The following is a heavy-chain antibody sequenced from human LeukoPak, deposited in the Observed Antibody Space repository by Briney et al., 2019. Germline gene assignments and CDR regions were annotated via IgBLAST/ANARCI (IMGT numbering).Heavy chain of an antibody. V-gene: IGHV3-21*01. J-gene: IGHJ3*02. CDR3: ARVGTPQTGLFAFDI. D-gene: IGHD3-10*01. CDR2: ISSGSSYI. Sequence: GGSLRLSCAASGFTFSTYSMNWVRQAPGKGLEWVSSISSGSSYIYYADSVKGRFTISRDNAKNSLHLQMNSPRAEDTAVYYCARVGTPQTGLFAFDIWGQGTMVTVSS. CDR1: GFTFSTYS.